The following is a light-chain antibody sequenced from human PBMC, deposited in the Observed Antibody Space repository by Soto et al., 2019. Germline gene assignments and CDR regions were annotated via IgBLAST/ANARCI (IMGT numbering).Light chain of an antibody. CDR1: QSVSSN. J-gene: IGKJ5*01. V-gene: IGKV3-15*01. CDR3: QQYNNWPSIT. Sequence: EIVMTQSPATLSVSPGERATLSCRASQSVSSNLAWYQQKPGQAPRLLIYGASTRATCIPARFSGSGSGTEFTLTISSLQSEDFAVYYCQQYNNWPSITVGQGTRLEIK. CDR2: GAS.